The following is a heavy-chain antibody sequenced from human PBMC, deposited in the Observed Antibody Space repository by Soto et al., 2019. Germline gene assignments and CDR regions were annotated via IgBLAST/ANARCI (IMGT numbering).Heavy chain of an antibody. J-gene: IGHJ2*01. Sequence: EVQLLESGGGLVYPGGSSRRSCAASGFTFRNFAMSWVRQAPGKGLEWVSGMRGNEGKSSYADSVKGRFTVSRDYSRSTLYLQMNSLSPEDTGVYYCVKEREETWIQSGAHCFDSWGRGTLVTVSS. CDR2: MRGNEGKS. D-gene: IGHD5-18*01. CDR3: VKEREETWIQSGAHCFDS. CDR1: GFTFRNFA. V-gene: IGHV3-23*01.